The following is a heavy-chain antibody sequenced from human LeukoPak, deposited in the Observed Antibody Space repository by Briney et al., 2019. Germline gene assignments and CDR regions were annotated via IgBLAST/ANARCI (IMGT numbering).Heavy chain of an antibody. CDR3: ARGAGDYDFWSGYSTYWYFDL. CDR2: INSDGSST. V-gene: IGHV3-74*01. CDR1: GFTFSSYW. Sequence: GGSLRLSCAASGFTFSSYWMHWVRQAPGKGLVWVSRINSDGSSTSYADSVKGRFTISRDNAKNTLYLQMNSLRAEDTAVYYCARGAGDYDFWSGYSTYWYFDLWGRGTLVTVSS. D-gene: IGHD3-3*01. J-gene: IGHJ2*01.